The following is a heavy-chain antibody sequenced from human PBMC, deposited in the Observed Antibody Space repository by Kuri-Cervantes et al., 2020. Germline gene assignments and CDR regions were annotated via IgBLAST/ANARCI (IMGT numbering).Heavy chain of an antibody. J-gene: IGHJ4*02. CDR2: IYHSGST. Sequence: GSLRLSCAVSGYSISSGYYWGWIRQPPGKGLEWIGSIYHSGSTYYNPSLKSRVTISVDTSKNQFSLKLSSVTAADTAVYYCASLPSDSSSHPYSDYWGQGTLVTVSS. D-gene: IGHD6-6*01. CDR1: GYSISSGYY. CDR3: ASLPSDSSSHPYSDY. V-gene: IGHV4-38-2*01.